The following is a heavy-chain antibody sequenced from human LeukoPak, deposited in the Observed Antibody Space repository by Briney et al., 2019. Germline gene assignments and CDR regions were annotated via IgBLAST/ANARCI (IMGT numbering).Heavy chain of an antibody. J-gene: IGHJ4*02. V-gene: IGHV1-69*01. Sequence: GSSVKVSCKASGGTFISYAISWVRQAPGQGLEWMGGIIPIFGTANYAQKFQGRVTITADESTSTAYMELSSLRSEDTAVYYCARGDSSGYSVSGKFDYWGQGTLVTVSS. D-gene: IGHD3-22*01. CDR2: IIPIFGTA. CDR1: GGTFISYA. CDR3: ARGDSSGYSVSGKFDY.